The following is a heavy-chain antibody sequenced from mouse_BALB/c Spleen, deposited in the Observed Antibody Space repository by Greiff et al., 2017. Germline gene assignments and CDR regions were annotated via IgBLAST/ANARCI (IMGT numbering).Heavy chain of an antibody. J-gene: IGHJ2*01. CDR3: ARVIYDGYYNY. V-gene: IGHV5-6-5*01. CDR1: GFTFSSYA. D-gene: IGHD2-3*01. Sequence: EVQVVESGGGLVKPGGSLKLSCAASGFTFSSYAMSWVRQTPEKRLEWVASISSGGSTYYPDSVKGRFTISRDNARNILYLQMSSLRSEDTAMYYCARVIYDGYYNYWGEGTTRTVSS. CDR2: ISSGGST.